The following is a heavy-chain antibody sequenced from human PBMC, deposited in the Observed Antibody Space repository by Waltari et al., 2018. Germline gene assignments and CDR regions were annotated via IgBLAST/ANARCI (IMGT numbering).Heavy chain of an antibody. CDR2: IIPIFGTA. CDR1: GGPFSSYA. J-gene: IGHJ6*03. D-gene: IGHD2-21*02. Sequence: QVQLVQSGAEVKKPGSSVKVSCKASGGPFSSYAISWVRQAPGQGLEWMGGIIPIFGTANYAQKFQGRVTITADESTSTAYMELSSLRSEDTAVYYCASAEGTSVVTPGDYYYYMDVWGKGTTVTVSS. CDR3: ASAEGTSVVTPGDYYYYMDV. V-gene: IGHV1-69*12.